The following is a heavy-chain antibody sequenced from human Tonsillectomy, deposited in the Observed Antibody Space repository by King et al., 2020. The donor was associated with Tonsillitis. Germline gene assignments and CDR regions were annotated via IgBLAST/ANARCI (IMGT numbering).Heavy chain of an antibody. V-gene: IGHV1-58*02. J-gene: IGHJ6*02. CDR1: GFTFTTSA. Sequence: QLVQSGPEVKKPGTSVKVSCKASGFTFTTSAMQWVRQARGQRLEWIGWIVVGSGNTDYAQNFQERVTITRDMSTSTAYMELSSRRSEDTAVYYCAAERPYYYDGNGSQHYYYYGMEVWGQGTTVTVSS. CDR3: AAERPYYYDGNGSQHYYYYGMEV. D-gene: IGHD3-22*01. CDR2: IVVGSGNT.